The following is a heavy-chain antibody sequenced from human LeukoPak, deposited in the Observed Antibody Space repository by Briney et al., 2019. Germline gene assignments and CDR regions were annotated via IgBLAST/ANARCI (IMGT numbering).Heavy chain of an antibody. D-gene: IGHD2-2*01. J-gene: IGHJ6*02. Sequence: SETLSLTCTVPGGSISSYYWSWVRQPPGKGLEWIGYIYCSGSTNYNPSLKSRVTISVDTSKNQFSLKLTSVTPPDTALYYCARHSRPPIGYCSSTSCLLWGQGTTVTVSS. CDR2: IYCSGST. CDR1: GGSISSYY. V-gene: IGHV4-59*08. CDR3: ARHSRPPIGYCSSTSCLL.